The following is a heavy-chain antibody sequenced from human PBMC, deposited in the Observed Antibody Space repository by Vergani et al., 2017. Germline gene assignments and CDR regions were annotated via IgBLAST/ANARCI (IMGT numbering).Heavy chain of an antibody. D-gene: IGHD4-17*01. CDR2: IYTSGST. CDR1: GGSISSGSYY. CDR3: ARATVDAFDI. V-gene: IGHV4-61*02. J-gene: IGHJ3*02. Sequence: QVQLQESGPGLVKPSQTLSLTCTVSGGSISSGSYYWSWIRQPAGKGLEWIGCIYTSGSTNYNPSLKSRVTISVDTSKNQFSLKLISVTAADTAVYYCARATVDAFDIWGQGTMVTVSS.